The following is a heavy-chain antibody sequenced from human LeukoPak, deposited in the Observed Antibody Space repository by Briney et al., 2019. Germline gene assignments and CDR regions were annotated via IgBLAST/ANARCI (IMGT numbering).Heavy chain of an antibody. CDR1: GFTFSRYE. D-gene: IGHD6-19*01. Sequence: PGGSLRLSCAACGFTFSRYEMNWVRQAPGKGLEGVSYISSSGTTIYYADSVKGGFTISRDNAKNPLYLQMHSLRAEDTAVYYCARAVAGTGGGFFDYWGQGPLVTVSS. CDR3: ARAVAGTGGGFFDY. J-gene: IGHJ4*02. V-gene: IGHV3-48*03. CDR2: ISSSGTTI.